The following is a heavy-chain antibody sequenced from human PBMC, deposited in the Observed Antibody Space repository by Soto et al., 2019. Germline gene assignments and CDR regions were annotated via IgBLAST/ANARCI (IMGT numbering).Heavy chain of an antibody. D-gene: IGHD5-12*01. Sequence: LRLSCAASGFTFSSYGMHWVRQVPGKGLEWVAVISYDGSNKYYADSVKGRFTISRDNSKNTLNLQMNSLRAEDTAVYYCAKDGSRGYGSYYVMDVWGQGTTVTVSS. V-gene: IGHV3-30*18. CDR1: GFTFSSYG. CDR2: ISYDGSNK. CDR3: AKDGSRGYGSYYVMDV. J-gene: IGHJ6*02.